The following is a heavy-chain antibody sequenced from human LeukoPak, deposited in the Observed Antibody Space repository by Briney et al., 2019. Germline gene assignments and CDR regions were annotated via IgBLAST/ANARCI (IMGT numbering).Heavy chain of an antibody. D-gene: IGHD2-2*02. J-gene: IGHJ6*03. CDR3: AGDIVVVPAAIWTPGDYYYYMDV. V-gene: IGHV1-69*13. CDR1: GGTFSSYA. CDR2: IIAIFGTA. Sequence: AASVKVSCKASGGTFSSYAISWVRQAPGLGLEWMGGIIAIFGTANYAQKFQGRVTITADESTSTAYMELSSLRSEDTAVYYCAGDIVVVPAAIWTPGDYYYYMDVWGKGTTVTVSS.